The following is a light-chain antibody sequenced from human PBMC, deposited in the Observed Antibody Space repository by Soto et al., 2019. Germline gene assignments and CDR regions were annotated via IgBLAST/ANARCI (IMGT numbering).Light chain of an antibody. Sequence: GWTGSEDTVSLSRGERAALACGASQSVSSSYLAGYQPKPGQAPTLLIYDASNRATGIPARFSGSGSGTDFTLTISSLEPEDFAVYYCQQRSNWPLTFGGGTKVDIK. CDR2: DAS. CDR1: QSVSSSY. CDR3: QQRSNWPLT. V-gene: IGKV3-11*01. J-gene: IGKJ4*01.